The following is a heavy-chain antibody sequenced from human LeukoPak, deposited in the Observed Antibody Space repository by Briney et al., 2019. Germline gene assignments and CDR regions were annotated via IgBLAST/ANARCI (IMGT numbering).Heavy chain of an antibody. CDR3: ARENSGSYYQQPQKNAFDI. Sequence: PSETLSLTCAVYGGSFSGYYWSWIRQPPGKGLEWIGEINHSGSTNYNPSLKSRVTMSVDTSKNQFSLKLSSVTAADTAVYYCARENSGSYYQQPQKNAFDIWGQGTMVTVSS. V-gene: IGHV4-34*01. CDR2: INHSGST. D-gene: IGHD1-26*01. J-gene: IGHJ3*02. CDR1: GGSFSGYY.